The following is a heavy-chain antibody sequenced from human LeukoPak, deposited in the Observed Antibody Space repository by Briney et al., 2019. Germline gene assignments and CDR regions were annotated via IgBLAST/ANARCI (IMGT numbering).Heavy chain of an antibody. J-gene: IGHJ6*02. V-gene: IGHV4-59*01. CDR2: IYYSGSST. Sequence: SETLSLTCTVSGGSMSGFFWTWIRQPPGRALEWVGSIYYSGSSTKYNPSLKSRVTISVDTSKSQFSLNLNSATAADTAVYYCARTSRHFYGSGTNLTPWPAGMDVWGQGTTVTVSS. D-gene: IGHD3-10*01. CDR3: ARTSRHFYGSGTNLTPWPAGMDV. CDR1: GGSMSGFF.